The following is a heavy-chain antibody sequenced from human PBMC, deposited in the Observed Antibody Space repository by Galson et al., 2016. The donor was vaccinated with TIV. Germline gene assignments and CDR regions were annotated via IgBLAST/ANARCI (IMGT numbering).Heavy chain of an antibody. D-gene: IGHD3/OR15-3a*01. Sequence: SLRLSCAVSGCSLKDYGTHWVRQAPGKGLEWVAVIGYDGTTTYYADSVNGRFTISRDPSTNTLSLRMNSLIGEDTAMYYCARWAAFGTRTGYVFDYWGQGSMVTVSS. J-gene: IGHJ4*02. CDR2: IGYDGTTT. V-gene: IGHV3-33*04. CDR1: GCSLKDYG. CDR3: ARWAAFGTRTGYVFDY.